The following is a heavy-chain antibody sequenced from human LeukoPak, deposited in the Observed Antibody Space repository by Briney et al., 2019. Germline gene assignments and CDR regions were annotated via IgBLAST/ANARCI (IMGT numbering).Heavy chain of an antibody. CDR2: INPSGGST. V-gene: IGHV1-46*01. CDR3: ARVRLPDQDAFDI. J-gene: IGHJ3*02. Sequence: ASVKVSCKASGYTFTSYYMLWVRQAPGQGLEWMGIINPSGGSTSYAQKFQGRVTMTRDTSTSTVYMELSSLRSEDTAVYYCARVRLPDQDAFDIWGQGTMVTVSS. CDR1: GYTFTSYY.